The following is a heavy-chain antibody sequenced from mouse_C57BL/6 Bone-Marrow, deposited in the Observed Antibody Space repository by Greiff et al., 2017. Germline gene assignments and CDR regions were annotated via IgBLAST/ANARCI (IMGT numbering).Heavy chain of an antibody. J-gene: IGHJ4*01. Sequence: QVHVKQPGAELVKPGASVKLSCKASGYTFTSYWMHWVKQRPGQGLEWIGMIHPNSGSTNYNEKFKSKATLTVDKSSSTAYMQLSSLTSEDSAVYYWARDSLIYYYGSSYYAMDYWGQGTSVTVSS. D-gene: IGHD1-1*01. CDR3: ARDSLIYYYGSSYYAMDY. CDR2: IHPNSGST. V-gene: IGHV1-64*01. CDR1: GYTFTSYW.